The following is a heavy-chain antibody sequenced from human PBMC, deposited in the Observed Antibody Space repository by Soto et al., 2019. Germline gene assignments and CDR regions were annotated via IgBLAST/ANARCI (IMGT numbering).Heavy chain of an antibody. CDR2: INHSGST. CDR3: ARLPYYYGSGSYRYYYYMDV. D-gene: IGHD3-10*01. J-gene: IGHJ6*03. V-gene: IGHV4-34*01. Sequence: SETLSLTCAVYGGSFSGYYWSWIRQPPGKGLEWIGEINHSGSTNYNPSLKSRVTISVDTSKNQFSLKLSSVTAADTAVYYCARLPYYYGSGSYRYYYYMDVWGKGTTHMVSS. CDR1: GGSFSGYY.